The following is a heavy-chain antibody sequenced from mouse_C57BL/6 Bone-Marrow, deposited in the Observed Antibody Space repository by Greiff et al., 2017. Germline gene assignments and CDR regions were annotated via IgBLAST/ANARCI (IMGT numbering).Heavy chain of an antibody. V-gene: IGHV1-82*01. CDR3: AREYYYGL. CDR2: IYPGDGDT. J-gene: IGHJ1*03. D-gene: IGHD5-2*01. Sequence: VQLQQSGPELVKPGASVKISCKASGYAFSSSWMNWVKQRPGKGLEWIGRIYPGDGDTNYNGKFKGKATLTADKSSSTAYMQLSSLTSEDSAVYFCAREYYYGLGGTGTTVTVSS. CDR1: GYAFSSSW.